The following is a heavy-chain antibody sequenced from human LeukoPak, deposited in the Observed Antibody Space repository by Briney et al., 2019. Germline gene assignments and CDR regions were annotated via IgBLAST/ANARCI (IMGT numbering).Heavy chain of an antibody. CDR2: ISSSSSYI. V-gene: IGHV3-21*01. J-gene: IGHJ6*02. Sequence: PGGSLRLSCAASGFTFSSYSMNWVRQAPGKGLEWVSSISSSSSYICYADSVKGRFTISRDNAKNSLYLQMNSLRAEDTAVYYCASRPPDYYYYGMDVWGQGTTVTVSS. CDR3: ASRPPDYYYYGMDV. CDR1: GFTFSSYS.